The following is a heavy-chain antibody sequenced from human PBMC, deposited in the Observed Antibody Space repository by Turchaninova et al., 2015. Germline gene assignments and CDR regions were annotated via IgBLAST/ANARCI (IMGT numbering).Heavy chain of an antibody. CDR1: GGSINVYF. J-gene: IGHJ6*03. Sequence: QVQLQESGPGLVRPSDTLSLTCTVPGGSINVYFWNWIRQPPGKGLDGIGFIFYRGSTNYNPSLQSRVTISVDTSKNQFSLKLSSVTAADTAIYYCARDLGRGSSSHMDVWGKGTTVTVSS. CDR2: IFYRGST. D-gene: IGHD6-6*01. V-gene: IGHV4-59*01. CDR3: ARDLGRGSSSHMDV.